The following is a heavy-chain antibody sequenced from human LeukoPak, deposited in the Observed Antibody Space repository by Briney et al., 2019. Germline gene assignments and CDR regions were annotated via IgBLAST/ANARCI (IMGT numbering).Heavy chain of an antibody. CDR1: GFTFDDYA. J-gene: IGHJ4*02. D-gene: IGHD3-22*01. Sequence: GGSLRLSCAASGFTFDDYAMHWVRQAPGKGLEWVSLISGDGGSTYYADSVKGRFTISRDNSENSLYLQMNSLRTEDTALYYCAKVLGYYDSSGYYQEGGFDYWGQGTLVTVSS. CDR3: AKVLGYYDSSGYYQEGGFDY. CDR2: ISGDGGST. V-gene: IGHV3-43*02.